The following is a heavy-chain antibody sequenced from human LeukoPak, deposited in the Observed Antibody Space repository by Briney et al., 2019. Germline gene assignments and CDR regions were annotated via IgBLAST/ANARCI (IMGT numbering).Heavy chain of an antibody. Sequence: SETLSLTCTVSGGSISSYYWSWIRQPPGKGLEWIGYSNYRGSTDYNPSLKSRVTISIDTSKNQFSLKLSSVTAADTAVYYCARDLVTVTKGFDIWGQGTMVSVSS. D-gene: IGHD4-17*01. CDR1: GGSISSYY. J-gene: IGHJ3*02. CDR3: ARDLVTVTKGFDI. CDR2: SNYRGST. V-gene: IGHV4-59*01.